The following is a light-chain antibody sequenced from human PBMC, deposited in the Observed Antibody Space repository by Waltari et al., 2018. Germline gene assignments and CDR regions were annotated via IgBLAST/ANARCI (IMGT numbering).Light chain of an antibody. Sequence: QSALTQPACVSGSPGQSITISCTGTNNDIGIYDYVSWYQQLPGKAPKLLIYEVTNRPSGVSNRFSASKSGNTASLTISGLQAEDEADYYCSSYTSSSSYVFGTGTQVNVL. CDR1: NNDIGIYDY. V-gene: IGLV2-14*01. CDR2: EVT. CDR3: SSYTSSSSYV. J-gene: IGLJ1*01.